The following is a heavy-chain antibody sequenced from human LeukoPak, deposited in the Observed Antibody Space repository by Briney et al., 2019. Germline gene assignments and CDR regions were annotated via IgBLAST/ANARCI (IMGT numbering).Heavy chain of an antibody. CDR1: RFTFTSSA. V-gene: IGHV1-58*01. CDR2: IAVGSGNT. J-gene: IGHJ4*02. Sequence: SVKVSCKASRFTFTSSAVQWVRQARGQRLEWIGWIAVGSGNTNYAQKFQERVTITRDMSTSTAYMELSSLRSEDTAVYYCAAARGVPSDFDHWGQGTLVTVSS. CDR3: AAARGVPSDFDH. D-gene: IGHD3-10*01.